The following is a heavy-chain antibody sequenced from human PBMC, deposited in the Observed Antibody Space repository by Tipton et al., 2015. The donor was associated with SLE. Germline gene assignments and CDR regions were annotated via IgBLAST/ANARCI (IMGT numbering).Heavy chain of an antibody. J-gene: IGHJ4*02. CDR1: GFTFSSYA. CDR2: ISYDGNDK. Sequence: SLRLSCAASGFTFSSYAMHWVRQAPGKGLEWVTLISYDGNDKNYADSVKGRFTISRDNSKNTLYLQMNSLRAEDSAVYYCATNTDYDDILTCYLSERTLVTGAS. V-gene: IGHV3-30*04. CDR3: ATNTDYDDILTCY. D-gene: IGHD3-9*01.